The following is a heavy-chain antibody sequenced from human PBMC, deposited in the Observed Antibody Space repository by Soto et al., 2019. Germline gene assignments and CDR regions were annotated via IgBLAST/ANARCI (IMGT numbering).Heavy chain of an antibody. D-gene: IGHD5-12*01. CDR1: GGTFSSYA. CDR2: IIPIFGTA. J-gene: IGHJ4*02. V-gene: IGHV1-69*13. CDR3: ARDRDSGYDSLDY. Sequence: SVKVSCKASGGTFSSYAISWVRQAPGQGLEWMGGIIPIFGTANYAQKFQGRVTITADESTSTAYMELSSLRSEDTAVYYCARDRDSGYDSLDYWVQGTLVTVSS.